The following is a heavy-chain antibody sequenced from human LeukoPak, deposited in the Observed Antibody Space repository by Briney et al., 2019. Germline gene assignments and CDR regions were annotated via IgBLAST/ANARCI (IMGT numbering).Heavy chain of an antibody. CDR2: ISAYNGNT. CDR3: ARAPPSGCSSTSCYTPFPFDY. Sequence: ASVKVSCKASGYTFTSYGISWVRQAPGQGLEWTGWISAYNGNTDYAQKLQGRVTMTRDTSISTAYMELSRLRSDDTAVYYCARAPPSGCSSTSCYTPFPFDYWGQGTLVTVSS. V-gene: IGHV1-18*01. D-gene: IGHD2-2*02. CDR1: GYTFTSYG. J-gene: IGHJ4*02.